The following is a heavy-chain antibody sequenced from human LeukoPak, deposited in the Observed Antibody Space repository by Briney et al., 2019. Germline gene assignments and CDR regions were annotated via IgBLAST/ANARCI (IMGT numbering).Heavy chain of an antibody. D-gene: IGHD3-9*01. CDR3: AAYYDILTAFEY. V-gene: IGHV4-59*01. CDR2: IYYSGST. J-gene: IGHJ4*02. CDR1: GGSISTYY. Sequence: PSETLSLTCTVSGGSISTYYWSWVRQPPGKGLEWIGYIYYSGSTNYSPSLKSRVTMSIDTFNNQFSLKLNSVTAADTAVYYCAAYYDILTAFEYWGQGTLVTVSS.